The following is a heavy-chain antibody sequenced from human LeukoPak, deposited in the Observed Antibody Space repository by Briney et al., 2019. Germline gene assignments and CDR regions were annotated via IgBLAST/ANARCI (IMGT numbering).Heavy chain of an antibody. CDR3: ARAGTIVRGPRYDMDV. J-gene: IGHJ6*02. Sequence: ETLSLTCTVSGVSISSYDWSWIRQPPGKGLEWMGDIYYSGGTNYNPSIKNGVTTSVDTSKNQFSLKLSSVPAAETAVYYCARAGTIVRGPRYDMDVWGQGTTVTVSS. CDR1: GVSISSYD. D-gene: IGHD3-10*01. V-gene: IGHV4-59*01. CDR2: IYYSGGT.